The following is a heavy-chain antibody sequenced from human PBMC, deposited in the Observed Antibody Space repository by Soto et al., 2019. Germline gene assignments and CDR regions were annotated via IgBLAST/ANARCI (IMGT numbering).Heavy chain of an antibody. J-gene: IGHJ4*02. Sequence: QVQLVESGGGVVQPGRSLRLSCAASGFTFSSYGMHWVRQAPGKGQEWVAVISYDGSNKYYADSVKGRFTISRDNSKNTLYLQMNSLRAEDTAVYYCAKVGRETVAGTFDYWGQGTLVTVSS. D-gene: IGHD6-19*01. CDR2: ISYDGSNK. CDR3: AKVGRETVAGTFDY. CDR1: GFTFSSYG. V-gene: IGHV3-30*18.